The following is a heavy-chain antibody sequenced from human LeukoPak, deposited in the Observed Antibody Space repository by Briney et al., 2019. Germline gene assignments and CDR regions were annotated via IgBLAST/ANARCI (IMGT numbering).Heavy chain of an antibody. Sequence: SETLSLTCTVSGGSISSYYWSWVRQPPGKGLEWIGYIYHSGSTYYNPSLKSRVTISVDRSKNQFSLKLSSVTAADTAVYYCARRAAAAVFQHWGQGTLVTVSS. CDR3: ARRAAAAVFQH. CDR2: IYHSGST. V-gene: IGHV4-59*12. CDR1: GGSISSYY. J-gene: IGHJ1*01. D-gene: IGHD6-13*01.